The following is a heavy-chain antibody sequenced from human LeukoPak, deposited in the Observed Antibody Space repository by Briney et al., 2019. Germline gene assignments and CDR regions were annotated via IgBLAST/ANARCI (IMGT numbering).Heavy chain of an antibody. CDR3: ASHSGTRHSSSWYSIPVYYYYMDV. CDR2: INPNSGGT. J-gene: IGHJ6*03. Sequence: VASVKVSCKASGYTFNGYYIHWVRQAPGQGLEWVGWINPNSGGTNYAQKFQGRVTMTRDTSISTAYMELSRLRSDDTAVYYCASHSGTRHSSSWYSIPVYYYYMDVWGKGTTVTVSS. CDR1: GYTFNGYY. D-gene: IGHD6-13*01. V-gene: IGHV1-2*02.